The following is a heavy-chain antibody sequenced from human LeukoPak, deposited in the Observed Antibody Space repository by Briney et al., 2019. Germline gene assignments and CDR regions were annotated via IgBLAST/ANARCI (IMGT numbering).Heavy chain of an antibody. D-gene: IGHD3/OR15-3a*01. CDR1: GGSISSIKYY. V-gene: IGHV4-39*01. CDR2: IYYSGNT. J-gene: IGHJ4*02. CDR3: ARRGPFDY. Sequence: SETLSLTCTVSGGSISSIKYYWAWIRQPPGKGLEWIGSIYYSGNTYYNPSLKSRLTISVDTSKNQFSLRLSSVTAADTAVCYCARRGPFDYWGQGTLVTVSS.